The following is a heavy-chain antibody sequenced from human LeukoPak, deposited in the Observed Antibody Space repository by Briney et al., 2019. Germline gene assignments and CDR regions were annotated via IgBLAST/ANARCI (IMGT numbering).Heavy chain of an antibody. V-gene: IGHV4-34*01. Sequence: PSETLSLTCAVYGGSFSGYYWSWIRQPPGKGLEWIGEINHSGSTNYNPSLKSRVTMYIDTSKNQFSPKLSSVTAADTAMYYCAKSNGYGLIDYWGQGTLVTVSS. CDR3: AKSNGYGLIDY. D-gene: IGHD5-12*01. CDR2: INHSGST. J-gene: IGHJ4*02. CDR1: GGSFSGYY.